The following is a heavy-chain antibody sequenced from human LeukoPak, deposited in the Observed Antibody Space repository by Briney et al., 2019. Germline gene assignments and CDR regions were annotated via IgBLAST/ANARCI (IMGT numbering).Heavy chain of an antibody. D-gene: IGHD3-3*01. V-gene: IGHV3-30*04. CDR3: AKGFAIRFLLEC. CDR1: GFTFSSYA. J-gene: IGHJ4*02. Sequence: HSGGSLRLSCAASGFTFSSYAMHWVRQAPGKGLEWVAVISYDGSNKYYADSVKGRFTISRDNSKNTLYLQMNSLRAEDTAIYYCAKGFAIRFLLECWGQGTLVTVSS. CDR2: ISYDGSNK.